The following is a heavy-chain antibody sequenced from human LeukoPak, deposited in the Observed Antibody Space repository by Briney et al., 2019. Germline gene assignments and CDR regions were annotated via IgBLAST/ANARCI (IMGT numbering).Heavy chain of an antibody. Sequence: GGXXRLSCAASGFTFSSYSMNWVRQAPGKGLEGVSSISSSSSYIYYADSVKGRFTISRDNAKNSLYLQMNSLRAEDTAVYYCARSGGVGSSGWYYYWGQGTLVTVSS. CDR2: ISSSSSYI. J-gene: IGHJ4*02. CDR1: GFTFSSYS. V-gene: IGHV3-21*01. D-gene: IGHD6-19*01. CDR3: ARSGGVGSSGWYYY.